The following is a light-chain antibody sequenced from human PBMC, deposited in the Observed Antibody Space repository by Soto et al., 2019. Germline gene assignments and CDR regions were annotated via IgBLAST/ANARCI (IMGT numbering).Light chain of an antibody. CDR1: QSVSSS. CDR3: KQYGSSPLT. V-gene: IGKV3-15*01. Sequence: EIVMTQSPATLSVSPGERATLSCRASQSVSSSLAWYQQKPGQAPRLLIYGASTRATGIQARFSGSGSGTEFTLTIRSLQSEDFAVYYCKQYGSSPLTFGGGTKVDIK. CDR2: GAS. J-gene: IGKJ4*01.